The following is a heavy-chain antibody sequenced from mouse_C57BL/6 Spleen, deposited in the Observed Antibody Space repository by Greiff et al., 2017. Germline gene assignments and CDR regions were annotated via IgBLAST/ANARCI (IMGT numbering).Heavy chain of an antibody. CDR1: GYTFTDYE. D-gene: IGHD2-4*01. CDR2: IDPETGGT. CDR3: ARSRYDYDWYFGV. J-gene: IGHJ1*03. V-gene: IGHV1-15*01. Sequence: QVQLQQSGAELVRPGASVTLSCKASGYTFTDYEMHWVKQTPVHGLEWIGAIDPETGGTAYTQKFKGKAILTADKSSSTAYMELRSLTSADSAVYSCARSRYDYDWYFGVWGTGTTVT.